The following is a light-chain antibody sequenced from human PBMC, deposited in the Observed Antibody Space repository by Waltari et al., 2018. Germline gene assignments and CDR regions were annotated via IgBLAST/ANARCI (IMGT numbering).Light chain of an antibody. CDR3: QKYGRLPAT. V-gene: IGKV3-20*01. J-gene: IGKJ1*01. CDR1: QSIGRS. Sequence: EIVLTQSPGTLSLSLGDRATLSCRASQSIGRSVVWYQQRPGQAPRLLIYDISRRATGIPDRCSGSGYGTDFSLTISRLEPEGFAVYYCQKYGRLPATFGQGTTVESK. CDR2: DIS.